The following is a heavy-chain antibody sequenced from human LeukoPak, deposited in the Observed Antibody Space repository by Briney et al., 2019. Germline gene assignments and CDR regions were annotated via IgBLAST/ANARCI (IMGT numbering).Heavy chain of an antibody. CDR2: IYYSGST. V-gene: IGHV4-31*03. Sequence: SETLSLTCTVSGCFISSGYYWGWLRQPPGKGLEWIGYIYYSGSTYYNPSLKSRVTISVDTSKDQFSLKLSSVTAADTAVYYCARGYGSYYYGSGSYPSPFDYWGQGTLVTVSS. J-gene: IGHJ4*02. CDR3: ARGYGSYYYGSGSYPSPFDY. D-gene: IGHD3-10*01. CDR1: GCFISSGYY.